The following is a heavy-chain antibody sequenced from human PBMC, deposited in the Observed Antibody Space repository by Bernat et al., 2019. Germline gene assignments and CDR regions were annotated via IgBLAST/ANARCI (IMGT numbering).Heavy chain of an antibody. D-gene: IGHD3/OR15-3a*01. CDR1: GFTFSNHW. CDR2: INEGGSVE. V-gene: IGHV3-7*01. CDR3: AGGGLSKTPADQ. J-gene: IGHJ5*02. Sequence: EVQLVESGGDWVQPGGSLRLSCVASGFTFSNHWMTWVRQAPGKGLEWVANINEGGSVEHYLDSVKGRFTISRDNAKNSLYLQMNSLRGEDTAVYYCAGGGLSKTPADQWGQGTLVTVSS.